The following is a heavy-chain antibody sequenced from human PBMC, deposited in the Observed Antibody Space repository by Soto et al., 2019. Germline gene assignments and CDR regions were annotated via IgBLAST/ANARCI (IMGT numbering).Heavy chain of an antibody. CDR2: ISGSGGST. V-gene: IGHV3-23*01. CDR1: GFTFSSYA. J-gene: IGHJ4*02. D-gene: IGHD3-9*01. Sequence: EVQLLESGGGLVQPGGSLRLSCAASGFTFSSYAMSWVRQAPGKGLEWVSAISGSGGSTYYADSVKGRFTISRDNSKNTLYLQMNSLRAEDMAVYYCAKDTYYDILTGYWNYWGQGTLVTVSS. CDR3: AKDTYYDILTGYWNY.